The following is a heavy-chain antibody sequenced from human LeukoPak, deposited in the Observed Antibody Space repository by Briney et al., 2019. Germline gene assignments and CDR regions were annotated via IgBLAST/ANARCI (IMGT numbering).Heavy chain of an antibody. CDR3: AKEYSGTFSPFPSYFDC. J-gene: IGHJ4*02. Sequence: PGGSLRLSCAASGFTFSSYAMNWVRQAPGKGLEWVSAISGSAGRAYYADSVKGRFTISRDNSKNTLYLQMNSLRAEGTAVYYCAKEYSGTFSPFPSYFDCWGQGTLVTVSS. V-gene: IGHV3-23*01. CDR1: GFTFSSYA. D-gene: IGHD1-26*01. CDR2: ISGSAGRA.